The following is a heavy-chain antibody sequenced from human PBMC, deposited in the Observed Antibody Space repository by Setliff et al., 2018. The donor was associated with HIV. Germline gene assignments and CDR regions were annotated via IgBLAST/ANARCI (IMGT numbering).Heavy chain of an antibody. J-gene: IGHJ4*02. CDR1: GYTFTSYD. CDR3: ARGQYCSSTGCWRDFDY. CDR2: MNPNSGNT. Sequence: ASVKVSCKASGYTFTSYDINWVRQATGQGLEWMGWMNPNSGNTGYAQKFQGRVTMTRNTSISTAYMELSSLRSEDTAVYYCARGQYCSSTGCWRDFDYWGQGTLVTVSS. D-gene: IGHD2-2*01. V-gene: IGHV1-8*02.